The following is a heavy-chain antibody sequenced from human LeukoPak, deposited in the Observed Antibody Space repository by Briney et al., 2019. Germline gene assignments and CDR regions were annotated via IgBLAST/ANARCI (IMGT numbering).Heavy chain of an antibody. V-gene: IGHV3-23*01. CDR2: ISGSGGST. CDR3: AKGPDAFDI. CDR1: GFTVSSNY. J-gene: IGHJ3*02. Sequence: GGSLRLSCAASGFTVSSNYMSWVRQAPGKGLEWVSAISGSGGSTYYADSVKGRFTISRDNSKNTLYLQMNSLRAEDTAVYYCAKGPDAFDIWGQGTMVTVSS.